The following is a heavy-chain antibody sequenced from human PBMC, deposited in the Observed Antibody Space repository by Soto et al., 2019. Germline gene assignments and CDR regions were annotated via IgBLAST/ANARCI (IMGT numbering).Heavy chain of an antibody. V-gene: IGHV3-21*06. CDR1: GFSFSRNL. Sequence: EVQLVESGGGLVKPGGSLRLSCAASGFSFSRNLMNWVRQAPGKGLEWVSSISSNSSYIYYADSVKGRFTSSRENAMNSVYLQMNSLRDEDPAVYYCARGGVTGTTNLWCQGSLVTVS. CDR3: ARGGVTGTTNL. D-gene: IGHD1-7*01. CDR2: ISSNSSYI. J-gene: IGHJ4*02.